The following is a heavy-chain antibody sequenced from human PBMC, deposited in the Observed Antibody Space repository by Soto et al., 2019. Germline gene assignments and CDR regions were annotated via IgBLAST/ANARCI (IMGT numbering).Heavy chain of an antibody. D-gene: IGHD5-12*01. CDR2: INHSGST. CDR1: GGSFSGYY. V-gene: IGHV4-34*01. J-gene: IGHJ4*02. CDR3: ARNSGYDSGWDY. Sequence: SETLSLTCAVYGGSFSGYYWSWIRQPPGKGLEWIGEINHSGSTNYNPSLKSRVTISVDTSKNQFSLKLSSVTAADTAVYYCARNSGYDSGWDYWGQGTLVTVS.